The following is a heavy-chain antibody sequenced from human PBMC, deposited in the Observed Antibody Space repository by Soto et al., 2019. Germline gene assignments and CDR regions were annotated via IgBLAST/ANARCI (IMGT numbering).Heavy chain of an antibody. CDR3: AKEGWANWFDP. Sequence: EVQLVESGGGLVQPGRSLRLSCAASGFTFDDYAMHWVRQAPGKGLEWVSGISWNSGSIGYADSVKGRFTISRDNAKNSLYLQMNSLRAEDTALYYCAKEGWANWFDPWGQGTLVTVS. CDR2: ISWNSGSI. J-gene: IGHJ5*02. CDR1: GFTFDDYA. D-gene: IGHD2-15*01. V-gene: IGHV3-9*01.